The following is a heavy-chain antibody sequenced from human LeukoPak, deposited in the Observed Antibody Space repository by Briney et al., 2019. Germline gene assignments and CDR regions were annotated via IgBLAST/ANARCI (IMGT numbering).Heavy chain of an antibody. V-gene: IGHV3-21*06. D-gene: IGHD2-21*02. CDR1: GFTFSTSS. Sequence: GGSLRLSCAASGFTFSTSSMNWVRQAPGKGLEWVSYIGYSSDYIQYADSVRGRFTSSRDNADNRLYLQMESLRAEDTAVYYCTGDFGTSGNWGTSDCAWGEGPLATVPS. J-gene: IGHJ5*02. CDR3: TGDFGTSGNWGTSDCA. CDR2: IGYSSDYI.